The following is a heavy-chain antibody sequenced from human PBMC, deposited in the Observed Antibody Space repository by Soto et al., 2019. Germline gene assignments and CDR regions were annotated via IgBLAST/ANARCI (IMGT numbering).Heavy chain of an antibody. V-gene: IGHV3-23*01. CDR2: ISSGSNT. J-gene: IGHJ6*01. Sequence: EVQLLESGGGLVQPGGSLRLSCVASGFPFSSYAMSWVRQTPGRGLECVSSISSGSNTYYTDSVRGRFTISRDNSNNSLYLQMSSLRADDTALYYCAKASATGKSDGRDVWGQGTTVSVSS. CDR1: GFPFSSYA. D-gene: IGHD7-27*01. CDR3: AKASATGKSDGRDV.